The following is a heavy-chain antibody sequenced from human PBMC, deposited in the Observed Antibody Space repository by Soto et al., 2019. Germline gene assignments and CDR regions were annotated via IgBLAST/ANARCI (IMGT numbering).Heavy chain of an antibody. V-gene: IGHV3-23*01. CDR2: ISGHGDAT. J-gene: IGHJ4*02. CDR3: ANSRVSMVRGLIIIPNY. D-gene: IGHD3-10*01. CDR1: GFPFTGYA. Sequence: PGGSLRLSCAASGFPFTGYAMSWVRQAPGKGLEWVSAISGHGDATFYADSVKGRFTTSRDNSKNTLYLHMNSLRAEDTALYYCANSRVSMVRGLIIIPNYWGQGTLVTVS.